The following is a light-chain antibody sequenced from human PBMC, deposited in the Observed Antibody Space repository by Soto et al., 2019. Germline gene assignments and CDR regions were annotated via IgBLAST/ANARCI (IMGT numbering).Light chain of an antibody. CDR1: SSDVGAYNY. J-gene: IGLJ3*02. V-gene: IGLV2-14*01. Sequence: QSALTQPASVSGSPGQSITISCTGSSSDVGAYNYVSWFQQHPDKAPKLLIHEVSNRPSGVSNRFSGSKSGNTASLTISGLQAEDEADYYSTSFKNSDTWVFGGGTKVTVL. CDR3: TSFKNSDTWV. CDR2: EVS.